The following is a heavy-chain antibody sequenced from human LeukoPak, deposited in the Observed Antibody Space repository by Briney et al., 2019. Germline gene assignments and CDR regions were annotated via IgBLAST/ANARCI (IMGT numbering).Heavy chain of an antibody. CDR3: ARDGNGMDV. CDR1: GYTLTELS. Sequence: GASVKVSCKVSGYTLTELSMHWVRQAPGQGLEWMGGIIPIFGTANYAQKFQGRVTITADESTSTAYMELSSLRSEDTAVYYCARDGNGMDVWGQGTTVTVSS. J-gene: IGHJ6*02. CDR2: IIPIFGTA. V-gene: IGHV1-69*13.